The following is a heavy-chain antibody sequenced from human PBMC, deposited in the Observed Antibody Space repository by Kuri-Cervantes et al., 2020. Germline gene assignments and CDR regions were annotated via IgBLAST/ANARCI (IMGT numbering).Heavy chain of an antibody. CDR3: AKAVGYCTNGVCWGFDY. D-gene: IGHD2-8*01. CDR2: ISSSSSYI. CDR1: GFTFSSYS. J-gene: IGHJ4*02. Sequence: GRSLRLSCAASGFTFSSYSMNWVRQAPGKGLEWVSSISSSSSYIYYADSVKGRFTISRDNAKNSLYLQMNSLRAEDTAVYYCAKAVGYCTNGVCWGFDYWGQGTLVTVSS. V-gene: IGHV3-21*04.